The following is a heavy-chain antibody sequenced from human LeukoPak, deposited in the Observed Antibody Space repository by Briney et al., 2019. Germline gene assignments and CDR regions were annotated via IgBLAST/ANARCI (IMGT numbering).Heavy chain of an antibody. CDR2: IKQDGSEK. V-gene: IGHV3-7*01. CDR1: GFTFSSYW. J-gene: IGHJ4*02. Sequence: GGSLRLYCAASGFTFSSYWMSWVRQAPGKGLEWVANIKQDGSEKYYVDSVKGRFTISRDNAKNSLYLQMNSLRVEDTAVYYCARRGKEGDHDMSNLDYWGQGTLVTVSS. CDR3: ARRGKEGDHDMSNLDY. D-gene: IGHD2-21*02.